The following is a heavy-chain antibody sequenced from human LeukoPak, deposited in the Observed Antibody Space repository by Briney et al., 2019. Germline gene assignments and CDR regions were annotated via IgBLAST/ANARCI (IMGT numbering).Heavy chain of an antibody. CDR1: GFTFSSYS. V-gene: IGHV3-21*01. CDR3: ATDLNYYDSSGYLDY. J-gene: IGHJ4*02. Sequence: GGSLRLSCAASGFTFSSYSMNWVRQAPGKGLEWVSSISSSSSYIYYADSVKGRFTISRDNAKNTLYLQMNSLRAEDTAVYYCATDLNYYDSSGYLDYWGQGTLVTVSS. CDR2: ISSSSSYI. D-gene: IGHD3-22*01.